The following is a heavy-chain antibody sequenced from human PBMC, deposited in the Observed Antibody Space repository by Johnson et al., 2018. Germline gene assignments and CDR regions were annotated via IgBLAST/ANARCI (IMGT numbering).Heavy chain of an antibody. V-gene: IGHV3-74*01. J-gene: IGHJ3*02. CDR3: ARERSSGSDRQIDAFDI. CDR2: INSDGSWT. Sequence: VQLQESGGNLVHPGGSLRLSCAASGFNFNNYWTHWVRQAPGKGLVWVSRINSDGSWTNYADSVKGRFTISRDDAKNVMYLQMNSLRAEDTAGYYCARERSSGSDRQIDAFDIWGQGTMVTVSS. CDR1: GFNFNNYW. D-gene: IGHD6-19*01.